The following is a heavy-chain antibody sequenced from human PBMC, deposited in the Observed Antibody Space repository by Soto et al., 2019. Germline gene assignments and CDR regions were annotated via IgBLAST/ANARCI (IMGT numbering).Heavy chain of an antibody. CDR2: IYYSGST. CDR1: CGSIISGDYY. D-gene: IGHD2-15*01. CDR3: ARRVVVAATRVDWFDP. Sequence: SETLSLTCTFSCGSIISGDYYWSWIRQPPGKGLEWIGYIYYSGSTYYNPSLKSRVTISVDTSKNQFSLKLSSVTAADTAVYYCARRVVVAATRVDWFDPWGQGTLVTVSS. V-gene: IGHV4-30-4*01. J-gene: IGHJ5*02.